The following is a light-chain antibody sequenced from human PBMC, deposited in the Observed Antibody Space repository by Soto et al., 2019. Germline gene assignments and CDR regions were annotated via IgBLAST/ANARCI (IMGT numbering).Light chain of an antibody. CDR3: QHCHSSPWT. Sequence: DIQMTQSPSTLSASVGDKVTITSRARQSIDGWLAWYQQKTGQPPELLVSKSSSLESGVPSRFSGSGSGTEFTRTISRRQPDEFATYYCQHCHSSPWTFGQGTKVTIK. J-gene: IGKJ1*01. V-gene: IGKV1-5*03. CDR1: QSIDGW. CDR2: KSS.